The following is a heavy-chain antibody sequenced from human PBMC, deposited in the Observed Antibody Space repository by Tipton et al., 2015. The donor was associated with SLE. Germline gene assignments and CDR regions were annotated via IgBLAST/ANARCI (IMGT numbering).Heavy chain of an antibody. V-gene: IGHV4-31*03. J-gene: IGHJ3*01. CDR3: ARAGGNSLALHV. Sequence: TLSLTCNVSGVSITSGGYYWTWIRQRPGTGPEWIGTVYLNVRMYYNPSLKSRMTMSLDTSKNQLSLKLSSMTAADTAVYFCARAGGNSLALHVWGQGTMVTVSS. CDR2: VYLNVRM. D-gene: IGHD4-23*01. CDR1: GVSITSGGYY.